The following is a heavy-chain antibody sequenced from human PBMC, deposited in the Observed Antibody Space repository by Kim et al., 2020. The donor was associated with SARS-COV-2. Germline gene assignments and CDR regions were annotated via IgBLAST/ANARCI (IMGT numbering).Heavy chain of an antibody. D-gene: IGHD6-13*01. CDR2: ISYDGSNK. Sequence: GGSLRLSCAASGFTFSSYGMHWVRQAPGKGLEWVAVISYDGSNKYYADSVKGRFTISRDNSKNTLYLQMNSLRAEDTTVYYCARDRAAALDYWGQGTLVT. J-gene: IGHJ4*02. CDR1: GFTFSSYG. CDR3: ARDRAAALDY. V-gene: IGHV3-33*05.